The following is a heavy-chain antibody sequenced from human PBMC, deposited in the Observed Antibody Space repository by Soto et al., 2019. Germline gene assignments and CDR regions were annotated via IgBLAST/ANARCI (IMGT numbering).Heavy chain of an antibody. CDR2: IIPIFGTV. CDR3: ARDSHPPALSGDIMRWDV. D-gene: IGHD2-15*01. CDR1: GGTFSSYA. J-gene: IGHJ6*02. V-gene: IGHV1-69*01. Sequence: QVQLVQSGAEVKKPGSSVKVSYKASGGTFSSYAVSWVRQAPGQGLEWMGGIIPIFGTVIYAQQFQGRVTITADESTKTAYMELRSLRFEDTAVYYCARDSHPPALSGDIMRWDVWGQGTTVTVSS.